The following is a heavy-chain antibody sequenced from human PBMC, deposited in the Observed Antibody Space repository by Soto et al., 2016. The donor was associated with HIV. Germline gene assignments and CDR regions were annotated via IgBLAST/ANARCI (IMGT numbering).Heavy chain of an antibody. V-gene: IGHV1-69*01. D-gene: IGHD5-12*01. CDR3: ARGGYSFQTSDPPFDC. Sequence: QVQLVQSGAEVKKPGASVKVSCKVSGYTFTSYGISWVRQAPGQGLEWMGGIIPIFGTANYAQKFQGRVTITADESTSTAYMELSSLRPEDTAIYYCARGGYSFQTSDPPFDCWGQGSLVIVSS. J-gene: IGHJ4*02. CDR2: IIPIFGTA. CDR1: GYTFTSYG.